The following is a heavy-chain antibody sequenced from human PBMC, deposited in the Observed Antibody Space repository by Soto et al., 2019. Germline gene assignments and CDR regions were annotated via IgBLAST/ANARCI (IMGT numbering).Heavy chain of an antibody. V-gene: IGHV4-34*01. CDR2: INHSGST. CDR1: GGTLSGYY. J-gene: IGHJ4*02. Sequence: SENLCHTCGVYGGTLSGYYWSGFRQPPGKGLEWIGEINHSGSTNYNPSLKSRVTISVDTSKNQFSLKLSSVTAADTAVYYCARGGAGREQWLVRYWGQLTLVTVS. D-gene: IGHD6-19*01. CDR3: ARGGAGREQWLVRY.